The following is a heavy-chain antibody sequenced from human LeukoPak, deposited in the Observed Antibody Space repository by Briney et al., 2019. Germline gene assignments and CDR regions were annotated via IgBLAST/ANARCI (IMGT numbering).Heavy chain of an antibody. CDR2: IYPGDSDT. J-gene: IGHJ4*02. V-gene: IGHV5-51*01. Sequence: GASLKFSCVGSGYSFFNYWIGWGRQTPRKGLEWVGIIYPGDSDTRYNPSFQGQLTISVDESITTAFLQWGSLKASDTAIYYCARSRDVAGTYRSFDYWGQGTLVTVSP. D-gene: IGHD6-19*01. CDR1: GYSFFNYW. CDR3: ARSRDVAGTYRSFDY.